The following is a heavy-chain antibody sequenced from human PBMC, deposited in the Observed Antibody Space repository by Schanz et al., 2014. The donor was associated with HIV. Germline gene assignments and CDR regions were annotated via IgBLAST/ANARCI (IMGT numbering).Heavy chain of an antibody. J-gene: IGHJ5*02. Sequence: QLQLQESGPGLVKPSQTLSLTCTVSGGSISSGGYYWSWIRQHPGKGLEWIGYIYYSGSTYYNPSLKSRVTISVDTSKNQFSLKLSSVTAADTAVYYCARVGYGGNSDWFDPWGLGTLVTVSS. CDR2: IYYSGST. CDR1: GGSISSGGYY. V-gene: IGHV4-31*03. CDR3: ARVGYGGNSDWFDP. D-gene: IGHD2-21*02.